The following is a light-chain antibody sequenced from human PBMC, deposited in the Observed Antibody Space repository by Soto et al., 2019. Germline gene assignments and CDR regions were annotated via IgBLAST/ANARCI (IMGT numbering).Light chain of an antibody. CDR3: QQRLMT. Sequence: IVLTQSPATLSLSPGERATLSCRASQSVSSYLAWYQQKPGQAPRLLIYDASSRATGIPARFSGSGSRTDFTLTISSLEPEDFAVYYCQQRLMTFGQGTKVEI. J-gene: IGKJ1*01. V-gene: IGKV3-11*01. CDR2: DAS. CDR1: QSVSSY.